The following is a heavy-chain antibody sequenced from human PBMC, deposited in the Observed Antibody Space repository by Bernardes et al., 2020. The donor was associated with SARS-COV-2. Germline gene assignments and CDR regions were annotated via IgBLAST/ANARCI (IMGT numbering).Heavy chain of an antibody. CDR1: GFTFGDYG. CDR2: IWYDGSKK. V-gene: IGHV3-33*01. CDR3: VRDSGLYGLDV. J-gene: IGHJ6*02. Sequence: GGSLRLSCATSGFTFGDYGMHWVRQAPGQGLEWVAVIWYDGSKKYHAGSVRGRFTISRDTPENMLYLQMNSLRAEDTGVYFCVRDSGLYGLDVWGQGTAVTVSS.